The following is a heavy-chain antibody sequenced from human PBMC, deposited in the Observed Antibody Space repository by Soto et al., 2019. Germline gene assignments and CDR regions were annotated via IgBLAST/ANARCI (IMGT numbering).Heavy chain of an antibody. D-gene: IGHD6-6*01. CDR1: GGSTTNSNYY. Sequence: QLQLQESGPGLVKPSETLSLRCSVSGGSTTNSNYYWGWIRQPPGRGLEWLGSIDYYGNTYYNPSVRSRVTVFIDTSKGQFSVELTSVTAADTAVYYCVRGGKYRQQETYFFDYWGQGALVTVSS. CDR2: IDYYGNT. V-gene: IGHV4-39*01. J-gene: IGHJ4*02. CDR3: VRGGKYRQQETYFFDY.